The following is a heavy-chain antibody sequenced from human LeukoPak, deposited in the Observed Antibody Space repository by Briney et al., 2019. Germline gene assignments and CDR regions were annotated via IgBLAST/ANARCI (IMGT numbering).Heavy chain of an antibody. CDR3: AKGESSNWYYLDY. V-gene: IGHV3-23*01. D-gene: IGHD6-13*01. J-gene: IGHJ4*02. CDR2: LSGSAGST. Sequence: GGSLRLSCAASGFTFSTYALNWVRQAPGKGLEWVSALSGSAGSTYYADSVKGRFTISRDNSKNTLYLQMNSLRAEDTAVYYCAKGESSNWYYLDYWGQGTLVTVSS. CDR1: GFTFSTYA.